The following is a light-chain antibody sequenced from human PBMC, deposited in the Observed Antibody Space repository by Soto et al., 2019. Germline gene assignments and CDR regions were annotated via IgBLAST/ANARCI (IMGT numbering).Light chain of an antibody. V-gene: IGKV3-20*01. Sequence: EIVLTQSPGTLSLSPGERATLSCRASQSVSSSYLGWYQQKPGQPPRLLIDGASSRATGIPDRFSGSGAGTDFTLPISRMEPEDFAVYYFHQYVNSPLTFGGGTKVEIK. CDR3: HQYVNSPLT. CDR2: GAS. CDR1: QSVSSSY. J-gene: IGKJ4*01.